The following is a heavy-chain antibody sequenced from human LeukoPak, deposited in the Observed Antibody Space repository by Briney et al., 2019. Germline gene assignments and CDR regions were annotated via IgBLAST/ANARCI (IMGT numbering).Heavy chain of an antibody. D-gene: IGHD3-16*01. CDR2: ISSSSSYI. V-gene: IGHV3-21*01. J-gene: IGHJ6*03. CDR1: GFSLRRYN. CDR3: ARAPLGASNPPYYYMDV. Sequence: GGSLRLSCGVSGFSLRRYNMNWIRQAPGKGLEWVSSISSSSSYIYYADSVKGRFTISRDNAKNSLYLQMNSLRAEDTAVYYCARAPLGASNPPYYYMDVWGKGTTVTVSS.